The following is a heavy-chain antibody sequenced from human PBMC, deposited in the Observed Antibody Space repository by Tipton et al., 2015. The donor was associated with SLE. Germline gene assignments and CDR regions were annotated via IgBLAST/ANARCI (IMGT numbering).Heavy chain of an antibody. CDR2: INYSGNT. CDR1: GGSISSSDYS. Sequence: TLSLTCVVSGGSISSSDYSWTWIRQPPGKGLEWVGYINYSGNTNYNPSLKSRVTISVDTSKTHFSLRLNSVTAADTAVYYCARGGLGSDLRGSIYFGSWGQGTLVTVSS. CDR3: ARGGLGSDLRGSIYFGS. D-gene: IGHD7-27*01. V-gene: IGHV4-61*03. J-gene: IGHJ4*02.